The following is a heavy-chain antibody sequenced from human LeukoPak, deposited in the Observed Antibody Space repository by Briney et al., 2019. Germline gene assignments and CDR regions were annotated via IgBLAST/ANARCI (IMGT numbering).Heavy chain of an antibody. D-gene: IGHD2-8*02. CDR1: GGSISSSNW. Sequence: SGTLSLTCAVSGGSISSSNWWSWVRQPPGKGLEWIGSIYYSGSTYYNPSLKSRVTISVDTSKNQFSLKLSSVTAADTAVYYCARGLTWWLGPYFDYWGQGTLVTVSS. CDR2: IYYSGST. CDR3: ARGLTWWLGPYFDY. J-gene: IGHJ4*02. V-gene: IGHV4-4*02.